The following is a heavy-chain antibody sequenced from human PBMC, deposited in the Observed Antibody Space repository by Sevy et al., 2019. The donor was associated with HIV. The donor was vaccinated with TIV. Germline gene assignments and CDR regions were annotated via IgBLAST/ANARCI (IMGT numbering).Heavy chain of an antibody. Sequence: GGSLRLSCAASAFTFSSYAMHWVRQAPGKGLEWVAVISYDGSNKYYADSVQGRFTISRDNSKNTLYLQMNSLRAEDTAVYYCVRVFEYSSSPGYYYYGMDVCGQGTTVTVSS. D-gene: IGHD6-6*01. V-gene: IGHV3-30-3*01. CDR2: ISYDGSNK. CDR3: VRVFEYSSSPGYYYYGMDV. J-gene: IGHJ6*02. CDR1: AFTFSSYA.